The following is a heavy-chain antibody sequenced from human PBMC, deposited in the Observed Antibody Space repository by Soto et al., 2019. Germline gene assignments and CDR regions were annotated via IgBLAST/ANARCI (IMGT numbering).Heavy chain of an antibody. V-gene: IGHV5-10-1*01. Sequence: PGESLKISCKGSGYSFTSYWISWVRQMPGKGLEWMGRIDPSDSYTNYSPSFQGHVTISADKSISTAYLQWSSLKASDTAMYYCASDSPTVRCYYGMDVWGQGTTVTVSS. CDR3: ASDSPTVRCYYGMDV. D-gene: IGHD3-3*01. CDR2: IDPSDSYT. J-gene: IGHJ6*02. CDR1: GYSFTSYW.